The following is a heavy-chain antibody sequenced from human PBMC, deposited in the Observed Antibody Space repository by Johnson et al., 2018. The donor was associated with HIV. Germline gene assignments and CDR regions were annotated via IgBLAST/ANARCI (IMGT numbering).Heavy chain of an antibody. V-gene: IGHV3-30*04. CDR1: GFTFSSYA. D-gene: IGHD6-13*01. J-gene: IGHJ3*02. Sequence: QVQLVESGGGVVQPGRSLRLSCAASGFTFSSYAMHWVRQAPGKGLEWVAVISYDGSNKYYADSVKGRFTISRDNSKHTLYLQMNRLRAEDTAVYYCARPFRIAAYGGSDAFDIWGQGTMVTVSS. CDR3: ARPFRIAAYGGSDAFDI. CDR2: ISYDGSNK.